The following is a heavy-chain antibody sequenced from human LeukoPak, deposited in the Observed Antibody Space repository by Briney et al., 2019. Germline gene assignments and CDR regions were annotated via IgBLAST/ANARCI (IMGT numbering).Heavy chain of an antibody. CDR3: ARDQGSGTTAPYYYYYYMDV. J-gene: IGHJ6*03. D-gene: IGHD1-1*01. Sequence: GASVKVSCKASGYTFTGYYMHWVRQAPGQGLEWMGWINPNSGGTNYVQKFQGRVTMTRDTSISTAYMELSSLRSEDTAVYYCARDQGSGTTAPYYYYYYMDVWGKGTTVTVSS. CDR2: INPNSGGT. CDR1: GYTFTGYY. V-gene: IGHV1-2*02.